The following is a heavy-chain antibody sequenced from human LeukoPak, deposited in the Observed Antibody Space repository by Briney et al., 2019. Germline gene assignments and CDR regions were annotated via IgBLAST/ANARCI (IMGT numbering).Heavy chain of an antibody. Sequence: SVKVSCKASGYTVTSYYMHWVRQAPGQGLEWMGGIIPIFGTANYAQKFQGRVTITADESTSTAYMELSSLRSEDTAVYYCARGGSSGWSWDYWGQGTLVTVSS. CDR2: IIPIFGTA. CDR1: GYTVTSYY. D-gene: IGHD6-19*01. V-gene: IGHV1-69*13. CDR3: ARGGSSGWSWDY. J-gene: IGHJ4*02.